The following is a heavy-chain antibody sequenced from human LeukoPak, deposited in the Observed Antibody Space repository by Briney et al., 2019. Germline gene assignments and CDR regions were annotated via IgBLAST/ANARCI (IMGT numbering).Heavy chain of an antibody. V-gene: IGHV4-39*02. D-gene: IGHD3-10*01. CDR3: ARESYGSGSYYGYYYYYYMDV. Sequence: SETLSLTCTVSGGSISSSSYYWGWLRQPPGKGLEWIGSIYYSGSTYYNPSLKSRVTISVDTSKNQFSLKLSSVTATDTAVYYCARESYGSGSYYGYYYYYYMDVWGKGTTVTVSS. CDR1: GGSISSSSYY. CDR2: IYYSGST. J-gene: IGHJ6*03.